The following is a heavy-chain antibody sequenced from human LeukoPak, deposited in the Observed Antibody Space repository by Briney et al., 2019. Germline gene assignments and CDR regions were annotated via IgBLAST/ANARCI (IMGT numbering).Heavy chain of an antibody. Sequence: PSETLSLTCTVSGGSISSSSYYWGWIRQPPGKGLEWIGSIYYSGSTYYNPSLKSRVTISVDTSKNQFSLKLSSVTAADTAVYYCARGRKAMVRFPFDYWGQGTLVTVSS. J-gene: IGHJ4*02. V-gene: IGHV4-39*07. D-gene: IGHD3-10*01. CDR2: IYYSGST. CDR3: ARGRKAMVRFPFDY. CDR1: GGSISSSSYY.